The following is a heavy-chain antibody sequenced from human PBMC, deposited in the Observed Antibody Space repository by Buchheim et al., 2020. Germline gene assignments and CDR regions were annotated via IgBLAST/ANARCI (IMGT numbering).Heavy chain of an antibody. D-gene: IGHD6-6*01. CDR1: RFSFSTYS. Sequence: EVQLVESGGGLVKPGGSLRLSCAASRFSFSTYSMNWVRQAPGKGLEWVSAIDSSSTYIFYADSVKGRFTISRDNAKNSLFLQMNSLRAEDTAMYFCARFYRENSKSSLDYWGQGTL. V-gene: IGHV3-21*06. CDR2: IDSSSTYI. J-gene: IGHJ4*02. CDR3: ARFYRENSKSSLDY.